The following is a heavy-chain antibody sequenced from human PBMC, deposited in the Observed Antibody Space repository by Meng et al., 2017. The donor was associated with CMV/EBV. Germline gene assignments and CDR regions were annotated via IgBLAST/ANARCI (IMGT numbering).Heavy chain of an antibody. J-gene: IGHJ6*02. CDR2: INHSGST. CDR1: GGSFSGYY. Sequence: SETLSLTCAVSGGSFSGYYWSWIRQPPGKGLEWIGDINHSGSTNYNPSLKSRVTISVDTSKNQFSLKLRSVTAADTAVYSCARGARNGYDYRNCYYYGMDVWGQGTTVTVSS. V-gene: IGHV4-34*01. D-gene: IGHD5-12*01. CDR3: ARGARNGYDYRNCYYYGMDV.